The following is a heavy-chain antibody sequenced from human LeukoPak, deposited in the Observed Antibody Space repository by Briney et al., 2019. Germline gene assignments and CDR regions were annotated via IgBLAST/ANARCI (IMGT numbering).Heavy chain of an antibody. Sequence: GGSLRLSCAASGFTFSSYAMSWVRQAPGKGLEWVANIKQDGSEKYYVDSVKGRFTISRDNAKNSLYLQMNSLRAEDTAVYYCARVRDYDILTGYYTGTYYFDYWGQGTLVTVSS. CDR2: IKQDGSEK. D-gene: IGHD3-9*01. CDR3: ARVRDYDILTGYYTGTYYFDY. CDR1: GFTFSSYA. V-gene: IGHV3-7*01. J-gene: IGHJ4*02.